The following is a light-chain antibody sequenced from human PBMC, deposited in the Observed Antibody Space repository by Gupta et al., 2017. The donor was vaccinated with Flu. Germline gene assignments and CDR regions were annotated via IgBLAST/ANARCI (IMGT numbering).Light chain of an antibody. CDR3: QHYGSSSWT. J-gene: IGKJ1*01. CDR2: GAS. Sequence: EIVLTQSPGTLSLSPGEGATLSCRASQSVTSSSLAWYQQKSGQAPRLLIFGASSRAAGIPDRFSGSVSGTDFILTISRLEPEDFAVYYCQHYGSSSWTFGQGTKVEIK. CDR1: QSVTSSS. V-gene: IGKV3-20*01.